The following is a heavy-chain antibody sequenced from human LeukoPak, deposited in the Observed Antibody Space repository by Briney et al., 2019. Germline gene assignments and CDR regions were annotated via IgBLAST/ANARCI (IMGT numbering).Heavy chain of an antibody. J-gene: IGHJ3*02. CDR3: ARFLTKYYDFWSGYYTDDAFDI. CDR2: MNPNSGNT. D-gene: IGHD3-3*01. V-gene: IGHV1-8*01. Sequence: ASVKVSCKASGYTFTSYDINWVRQATGQGLEWMGWMNPNSGNTGCAQKFQGRVTMTRNTSISTAYMELSSLRSEDTAVYYCARFLTKYYDFWSGYYTDDAFDIWGQGTMVTVSS. CDR1: GYTFTSYD.